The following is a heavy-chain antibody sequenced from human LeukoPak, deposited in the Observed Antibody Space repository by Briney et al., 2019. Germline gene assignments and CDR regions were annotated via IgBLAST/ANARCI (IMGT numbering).Heavy chain of an antibody. J-gene: IGHJ4*02. D-gene: IGHD3-10*01. Sequence: PGGSLRLSCAASGFTFSYYSMSWIRQAPGKGLEWISYISGSSNTKHFADSVKGRFTISRDNAKGSLYLQMDSLRAEDTAFYYCARGIFYGSGSQSFDYWGQGTLVTVSS. CDR3: ARGIFYGSGSQSFDY. CDR2: ISGSSNTK. V-gene: IGHV3-48*01. CDR1: GFTFSYYS.